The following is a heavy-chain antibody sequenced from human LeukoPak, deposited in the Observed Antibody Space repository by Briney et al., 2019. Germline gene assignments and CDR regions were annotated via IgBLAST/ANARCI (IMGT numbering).Heavy chain of an antibody. Sequence: ASVKVSCKASGYTFTSYGISWVRQAPGQGLEWMGWISAYNGNTNYAQKLQGRVTMTTDTSTSKAYMELRSLRSDDTAVYYCARDSADTPPLDYDYVWGSYRYLDAFDIWGQGTMVTVSS. V-gene: IGHV1-18*01. CDR1: GYTFTSYG. CDR3: ARDSADTPPLDYDYVWGSYRYLDAFDI. J-gene: IGHJ3*02. D-gene: IGHD3-16*02. CDR2: ISAYNGNT.